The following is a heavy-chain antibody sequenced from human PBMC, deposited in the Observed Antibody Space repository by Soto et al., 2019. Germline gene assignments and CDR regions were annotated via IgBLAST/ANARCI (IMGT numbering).Heavy chain of an antibody. CDR1: GYTFTTYG. CDR2: ISAENGNI. D-gene: IGHD6-13*01. CDR3: VRAAITATGTRYFIH. J-gene: IGHJ1*01. Sequence: VASVKVSCKASGYTFTTYGLSWVRQAPGQGLEWMTWISAENGNINYAEKFHGRVTLNTDTSTSTGYMELRSLRSDDTAMYYCVRAAITATGTRYFIHWGLGTLVTVSS. V-gene: IGHV1-18*01.